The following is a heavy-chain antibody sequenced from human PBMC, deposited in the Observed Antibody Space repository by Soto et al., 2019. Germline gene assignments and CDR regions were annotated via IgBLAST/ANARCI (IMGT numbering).Heavy chain of an antibody. Sequence: PGGSLRLSCAASGFSCDDHAMHSVRQASGKGLEWVSSISWNSGITEYADSVKGRFTISRDNAKNSLYLQMNSLRAEDTALYYCAKDYNNYWSGYYAHWGKGT. D-gene: IGHD3-3*01. CDR3: AKDYNNYWSGYYAH. V-gene: IGHV3-9*01. J-gene: IGHJ4*02. CDR2: ISWNSGIT. CDR1: GFSCDDHA.